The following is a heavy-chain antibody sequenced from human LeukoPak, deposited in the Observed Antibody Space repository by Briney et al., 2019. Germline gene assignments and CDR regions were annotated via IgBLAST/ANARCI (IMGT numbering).Heavy chain of an antibody. CDR2: INWNGGST. J-gene: IGHJ3*02. Sequence: PGGSLRLSCAASGFTFDDYGMSWVRQAPGKGLEWVSGINWNGGSTGYADSVKGRFTISRDNAKNSLYLQMNSLRAEDTALYYCAKGVIITYPLLDDAFDIWGQGTMVTVSS. CDR3: AKGVIITYPLLDDAFDI. D-gene: IGHD3-10*01. V-gene: IGHV3-20*04. CDR1: GFTFDDYG.